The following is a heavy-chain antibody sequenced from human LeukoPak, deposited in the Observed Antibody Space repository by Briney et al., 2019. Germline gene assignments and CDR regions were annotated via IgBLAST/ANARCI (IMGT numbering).Heavy chain of an antibody. D-gene: IGHD3-10*01. V-gene: IGHV3-11*04. CDR1: GFTFSDYY. Sequence: GGSLRLSCAASGFTFSDYYMSWIRQAPGKGLEWVSYLSRSGSTIKYADSVKGRFTISRDNAKNSLYLQMNSLRAEDTAVYYCARAPAVLLWFGVPQRWFDPWGQGTLVTVSS. CDR3: ARAPAVLLWFGVPQRWFDP. J-gene: IGHJ5*02. CDR2: LSRSGSTI.